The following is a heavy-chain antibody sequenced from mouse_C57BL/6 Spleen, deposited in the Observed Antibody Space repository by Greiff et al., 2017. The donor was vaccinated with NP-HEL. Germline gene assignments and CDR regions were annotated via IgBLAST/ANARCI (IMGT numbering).Heavy chain of an antibody. CDR2: IYPGDGDT. J-gene: IGHJ4*01. V-gene: IGHV1-80*01. CDR1: GYAFSSYW. D-gene: IGHD2-4*01. CDR3: ARYLYDYEREYYAMDY. Sequence: QVQLQQSGAELVKPGASVKISCKASGYAFSSYWMNWVKQRPGKGLEWIGQIYPGDGDTNYNGKFKGKATLTADKSSSTAYMQLSSLTSEDSAVYFCARYLYDYEREYYAMDYWGQGTSVTVSS.